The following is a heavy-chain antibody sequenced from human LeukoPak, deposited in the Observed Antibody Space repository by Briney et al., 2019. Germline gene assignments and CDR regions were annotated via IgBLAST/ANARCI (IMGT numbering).Heavy chain of an antibody. CDR2: ISGSGGST. CDR1: GFTFSSYG. Sequence: GGSLRLSCAASGFTFSSYGMSWVRQAPGKGLEWVSAISGSGGSTYYADSVKGRFTISRDNSKNTLYLQMNSLRAEDTAVYYCAKAYGVGVTGYWGQGTLVTVSS. V-gene: IGHV3-23*01. CDR3: AKAYGVGVTGY. J-gene: IGHJ4*02. D-gene: IGHD1-26*01.